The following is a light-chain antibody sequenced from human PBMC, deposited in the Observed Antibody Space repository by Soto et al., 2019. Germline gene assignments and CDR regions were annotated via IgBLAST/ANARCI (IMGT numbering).Light chain of an antibody. CDR3: NSYTGSSTFV. CDR2: EVS. J-gene: IGLJ1*01. V-gene: IGLV2-14*01. Sequence: QPALTQPASVSGSPGQSITISCTGTSSDVGGYNYVSWYQQHPGKAPKLMIYEVSSRPSGVSNRFSGSKSGNTASLTISGLQAEDEADYYCNSYTGSSTFVFGTGTKVTVL. CDR1: SSDVGGYNY.